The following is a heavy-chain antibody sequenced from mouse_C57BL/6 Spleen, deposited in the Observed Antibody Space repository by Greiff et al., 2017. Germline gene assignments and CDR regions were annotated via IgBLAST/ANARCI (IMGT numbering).Heavy chain of an antibody. CDR1: YTFTDYYM. J-gene: IGHJ2*01. V-gene: IGHV1-83*01. D-gene: IGHD2-14*01. CDR3: RYRGDCRSSYYCGY. CDR2: YPGSGNTY. Sequence: VQLQQSGPELVQPGASVKMSCKASGYTFTDYYMHWVKQKPGKGLEWIGEIYPGSGNTYYNEKFKGKATLTADTSSSTAYMQLSSLTSEDSAVXFCARYRGDCRSSYYCGYWGQGTTLTVSS.